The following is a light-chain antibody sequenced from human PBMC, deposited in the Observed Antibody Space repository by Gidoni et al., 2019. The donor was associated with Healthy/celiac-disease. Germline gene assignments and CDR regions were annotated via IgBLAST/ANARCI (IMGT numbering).Light chain of an antibody. Sequence: DIQRTQSPSSLSASVGDRVTITCRASQSISSYLNWYQQKPGNAPTLLISAASSLHSGVPSRFSGSGSGTDFTLTISSLQPEDFATYYCQQSYSTPYTFGQGTKLEIK. CDR2: AAS. CDR3: QQSYSTPYT. J-gene: IGKJ2*01. V-gene: IGKV1-39*01. CDR1: QSISSY.